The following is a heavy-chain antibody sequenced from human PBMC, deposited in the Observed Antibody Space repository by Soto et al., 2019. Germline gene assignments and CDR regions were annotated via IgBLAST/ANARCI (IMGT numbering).Heavy chain of an antibody. D-gene: IGHD7-27*01. CDR2: ISGDGGST. Sequence: LSLTCAASGFTFDDYAMHWVRQAPGKGLEWVSLISGDGGSTYYADSVKDRFTISRDNSKNSLYLQMNSLRTEDTALYYCAKDQNWAVDYWGQGTLVTVSS. CDR1: GFTFDDYA. J-gene: IGHJ4*02. V-gene: IGHV3-43*02. CDR3: AKDQNWAVDY.